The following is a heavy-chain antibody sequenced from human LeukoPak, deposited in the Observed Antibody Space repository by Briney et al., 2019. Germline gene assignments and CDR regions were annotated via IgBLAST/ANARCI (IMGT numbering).Heavy chain of an antibody. V-gene: IGHV4-59*01. CDR3: ARAPIAAAAYYYYGMDV. Sequence: SETLSLTCTVSGGSISSYYWSWIRQPPGKGLEWIGYIYYSGSTNYNPSLKSRVTISVDTSKNQFSLKLSSVTAADTAVYYCARAPIAAAAYYYYGMDVWGRGTTVTVSS. CDR2: IYYSGST. D-gene: IGHD6-13*01. J-gene: IGHJ6*02. CDR1: GGSISSYY.